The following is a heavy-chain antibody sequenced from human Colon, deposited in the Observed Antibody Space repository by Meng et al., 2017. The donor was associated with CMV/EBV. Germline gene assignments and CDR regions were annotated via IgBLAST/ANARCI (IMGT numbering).Heavy chain of an antibody. D-gene: IGHD4/OR15-4a*01. J-gene: IGHJ4*02. CDR2: MYSSGTA. V-gene: IGHV4-61*03. Sequence: SQTLSLTCDVSGDSVNTRDFYWTWVRQSPGTPLQTLQWIGYMYSSGTANYNPSLGRRVTISVDTSKNLFSLSLTSVTAVDTATYYCARVNARIPGALRDWGQGVLVTVSS. CDR1: GDSVNTRDFY. CDR3: ARVNARIPGALRD.